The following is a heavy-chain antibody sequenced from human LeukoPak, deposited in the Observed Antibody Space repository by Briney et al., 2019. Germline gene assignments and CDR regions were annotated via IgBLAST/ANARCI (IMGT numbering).Heavy chain of an antibody. Sequence: GGSLRLSCAASGSTFSSYWMSWVRQAPGKGLEWVANIKQDGSEKYYVDSVKGRFTISRDNAKNSLYLQMNSLRAEDTAVYYCARAGRGSGKTVDYWGQGTLVTVSS. V-gene: IGHV3-7*04. D-gene: IGHD3-10*01. CDR3: ARAGRGSGKTVDY. CDR1: GSTFSSYW. J-gene: IGHJ4*02. CDR2: IKQDGSEK.